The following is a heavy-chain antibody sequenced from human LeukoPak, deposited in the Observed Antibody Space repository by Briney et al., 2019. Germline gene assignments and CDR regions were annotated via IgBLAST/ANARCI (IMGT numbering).Heavy chain of an antibody. CDR3: ARGRTLRYFDWLLFDYYFDY. CDR2: INPSGGST. J-gene: IGHJ4*02. Sequence: ASVKVSCKASGYTFTSYYMHWVRQAPGQGLEWMGIINPSGGSTSYAQKFQGRVTMTRDMSTSTDYMELSSLRSEDTAVYYCARGRTLRYFDWLLFDYYFDYWGQGTLVTVSS. CDR1: GYTFTSYY. V-gene: IGHV1-46*01. D-gene: IGHD3-9*01.